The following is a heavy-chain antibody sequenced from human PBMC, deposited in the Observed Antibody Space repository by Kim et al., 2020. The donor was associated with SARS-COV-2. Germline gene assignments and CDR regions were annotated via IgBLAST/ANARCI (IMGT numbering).Heavy chain of an antibody. D-gene: IGHD4-17*01. CDR3: ARVPSDYGDYGFDY. V-gene: IGHV4-34*01. Sequence: NPSLKSRVTISVDTSKNQFSLKLSSVTAADTAVYYCARVPSDYGDYGFDYWGQGTLVTVSS. J-gene: IGHJ4*02.